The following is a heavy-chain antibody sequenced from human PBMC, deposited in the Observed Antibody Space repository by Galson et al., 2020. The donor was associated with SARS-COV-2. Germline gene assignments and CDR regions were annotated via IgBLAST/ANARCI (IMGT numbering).Heavy chain of an antibody. J-gene: IGHJ4*02. Sequence: SETLSLTCTVSGGSISSYYWSWIRQPAGKGLEWIGRIYTSGSTNYNPSLKSRVTMSVDTSKNQFSLKLSSVTAADTAVYYCASLTRPYYYDSSGPVDYWGQGTLVTVSS. D-gene: IGHD3-22*01. CDR3: ASLTRPYYYDSSGPVDY. CDR2: IYTSGST. V-gene: IGHV4-4*07. CDR1: GGSISSYY.